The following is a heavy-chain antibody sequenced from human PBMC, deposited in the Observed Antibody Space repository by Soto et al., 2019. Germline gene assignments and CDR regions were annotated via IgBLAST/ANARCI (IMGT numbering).Heavy chain of an antibody. D-gene: IGHD1-1*01. CDR2: ISSSGGST. Sequence: EVQLLESGGGLGQPGGSLRLSCAASGLTFDSYAMSWVRQAPGKGLEWVSSISSSGGSTYYADSVKGRFTVSRDNSKNTLYLQMNSLRAEDTAVYYCAHTGVQGVHYWGQGTLVTVSS. CDR1: GLTFDSYA. J-gene: IGHJ4*02. CDR3: AHTGVQGVHY. V-gene: IGHV3-23*01.